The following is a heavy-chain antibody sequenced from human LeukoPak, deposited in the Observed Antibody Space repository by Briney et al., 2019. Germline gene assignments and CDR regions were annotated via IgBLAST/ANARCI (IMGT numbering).Heavy chain of an antibody. V-gene: IGHV3-30*02. CDR2: IRYDGSNK. J-gene: IGHJ6*03. Sequence: GGSLRLSCAASGFTFSSYGIHWVRQAPGKGLEWVAFIRYDGSNKYHADSVKGRFTISRDNSKNTVDLQMNSLRPEDTAVYFCAKEYGYDYNYLYSMDVWGKGTTVTISS. D-gene: IGHD1-1*01. CDR1: GFTFSSYG. CDR3: AKEYGYDYNYLYSMDV.